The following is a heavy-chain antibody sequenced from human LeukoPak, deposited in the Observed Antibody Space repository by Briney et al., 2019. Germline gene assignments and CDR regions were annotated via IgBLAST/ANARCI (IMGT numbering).Heavy chain of an antibody. Sequence: PSETLSLTCTVSGGSISSYYWSWIRQPPGKGLEWIGYIYYSGSTNYNPSLKSRVTISVDTSKNQFSLKLSSVTAADTAVYYCARLGGCSSTSCYRYYYYYYMDVWGKGTTVTVSS. CDR2: IYYSGST. CDR3: ARLGGCSSTSCYRYYYYYYMDV. V-gene: IGHV4-59*12. J-gene: IGHJ6*03. CDR1: GGSISSYY. D-gene: IGHD2-2*01.